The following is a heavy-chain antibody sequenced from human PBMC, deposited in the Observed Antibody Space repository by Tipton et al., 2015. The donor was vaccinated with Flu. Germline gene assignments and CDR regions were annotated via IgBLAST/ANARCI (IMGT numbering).Heavy chain of an antibody. J-gene: IGHJ4*02. Sequence: TLSLTCTVSGGSISSYYWSWIRQPPGKGLEWIGYIYYSGSTNYNPSLKSRVTISVDTSKNQFSLKLSSVTAADTAVYYCARVLAGTRITGTTYYFDYWGQGTLVTVSS. CDR1: GGSISSYY. D-gene: IGHD1-7*01. CDR3: ARVLAGTRITGTTYYFDY. V-gene: IGHV4-59*08. CDR2: IYYSGST.